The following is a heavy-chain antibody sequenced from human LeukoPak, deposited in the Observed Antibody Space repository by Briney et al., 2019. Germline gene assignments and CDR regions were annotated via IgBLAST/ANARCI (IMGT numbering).Heavy chain of an antibody. CDR2: IYYSGTT. CDR1: GDSISSYY. J-gene: IGHJ4*02. Sequence: SETLSLTCTVSGDSISSYYCSWIRQPPGKGLEWIGYIYYSGTTNYNPSLKSRVTIAVDTSKNQFSLKLSSVTAADTAVYYCARHSSLAPFDHWGQGSLVTVSS. V-gene: IGHV4-59*01. CDR3: ARHSSLAPFDH.